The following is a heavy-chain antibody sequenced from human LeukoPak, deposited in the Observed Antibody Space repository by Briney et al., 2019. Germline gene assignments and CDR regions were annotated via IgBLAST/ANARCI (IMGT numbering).Heavy chain of an antibody. CDR1: GFTFSSYA. D-gene: IGHD4-11*01. CDR2: ISYDGSNK. Sequence: GRSLRLSCAASGFTFSSYAMHWVRQAPGKGLEWVAVISYDGSNKYYADSVKGRFTISRDNSKNTLYLQMNSLRAEDTAVYYCAKDRWATVTTVAFDIWGQGTMVTVSS. CDR3: AKDRWATVTTVAFDI. V-gene: IGHV3-30-3*01. J-gene: IGHJ3*02.